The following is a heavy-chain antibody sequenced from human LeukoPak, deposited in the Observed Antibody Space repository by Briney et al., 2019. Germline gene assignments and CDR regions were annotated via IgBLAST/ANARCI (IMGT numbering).Heavy chain of an antibody. CDR1: GGSLSSSRYY. CDR3: ARLGSSDAFDI. CDR2: FYYSGNT. J-gene: IGHJ3*02. Sequence: SETLYLACTVSGGSLSSSRYYWGWIRQPRGKGLEWIGSFYYSGNTYYKPSLKSRVTISVDTSKNQFSLKLSSVTAADTAVYYCARLGSSDAFDIWGQGTMVTVSS. D-gene: IGHD1-26*01. V-gene: IGHV4-39*01.